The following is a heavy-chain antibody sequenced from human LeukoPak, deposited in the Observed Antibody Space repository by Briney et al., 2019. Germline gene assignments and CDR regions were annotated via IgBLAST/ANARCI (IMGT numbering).Heavy chain of an antibody. Sequence: GASVKVSCKASGYSFSTYGISWVRQAPGQGLEWMGWISAYNRNTNYAQKFQGRGTMTTDTSTSTAYMELRSLRSDDTAVYYCARDTQIATDYWGQGTLVTVSS. V-gene: IGHV1-18*01. CDR3: ARDTQIATDY. J-gene: IGHJ4*02. D-gene: IGHD3-22*01. CDR2: ISAYNRNT. CDR1: GYSFSTYG.